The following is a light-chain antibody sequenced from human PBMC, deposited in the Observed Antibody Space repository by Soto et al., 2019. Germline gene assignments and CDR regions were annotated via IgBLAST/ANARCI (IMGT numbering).Light chain of an antibody. CDR1: SSDVGGYNY. CDR3: SSYTSSSTLEV. Sequence: QSVLTQPASVSGSPGQSITISCTGTSSDVGGYNYVSWYQQHPGKAPKLMIYEVSNRPSGVSNRFSGSKSGNTDSLTISGLQAEEEADYYCSSYTSSSTLEVFGTGTKLTVL. V-gene: IGLV2-14*01. J-gene: IGLJ1*01. CDR2: EVS.